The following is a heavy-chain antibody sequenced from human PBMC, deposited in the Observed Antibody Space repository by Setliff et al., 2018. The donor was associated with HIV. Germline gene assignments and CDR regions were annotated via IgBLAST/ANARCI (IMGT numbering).Heavy chain of an antibody. CDR2: IFGSADNT. CDR1: GFTLSTYA. CDR3: AKGQDGLRYNWFDP. J-gene: IGHJ5*02. V-gene: IGHV3-23*01. Sequence: GSLRLSCSASGFTLSTYAMSWVRQAPGKGLEWVSAIFGSADNTHYADSVKGRFTISRDISKNTLYLQMNSLRAEDTAVYFCAKGQDGLRYNWFDPWGQGTLVTVSS.